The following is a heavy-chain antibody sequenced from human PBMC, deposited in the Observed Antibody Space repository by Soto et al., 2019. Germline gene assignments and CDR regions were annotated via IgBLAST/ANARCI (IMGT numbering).Heavy chain of an antibody. J-gene: IGHJ6*02. D-gene: IGHD5-18*01. Sequence: QVQLVESGGGVVQPGRSLRLSCAASGFTFSSYGMHWVRQAPGKWLEWVAVISYDGSNKYYADSVKGRFTISRDNSKNTLYLQMNSLRADDTAVYYCAKDRIQLWFHYYYGMDVWGQGTTVTVSS. CDR2: ISYDGSNK. CDR3: AKDRIQLWFHYYYGMDV. CDR1: GFTFSSYG. V-gene: IGHV3-30*18.